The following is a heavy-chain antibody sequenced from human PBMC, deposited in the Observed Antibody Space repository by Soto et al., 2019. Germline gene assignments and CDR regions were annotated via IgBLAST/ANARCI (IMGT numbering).Heavy chain of an antibody. CDR1: GFTFSSYA. CDR3: AKRGSGWYEPPDY. J-gene: IGHJ4*02. D-gene: IGHD6-19*01. CDR2: ISGSGGST. V-gene: IGHV3-23*01. Sequence: EVQLLESGGGLVQPGGSLRLSCAASGFTFSSYAMSWVRQAPGKGLEWVSAISGSGGSTYYADSVKGRFTISRDNSKNTLYLQRTSLRAGDTAVYYCAKRGSGWYEPPDYWGQGTLVTVSP.